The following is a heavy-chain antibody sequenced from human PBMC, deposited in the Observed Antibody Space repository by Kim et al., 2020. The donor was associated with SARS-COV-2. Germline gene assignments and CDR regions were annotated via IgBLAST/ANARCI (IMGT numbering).Heavy chain of an antibody. Sequence: GSLRLSCAASGFTFSSYAMHWVRQAPGKGLEWVAVISYDGSNKYYADSVKGRFTISRDNSKNTLYLQMNSLRAEDTAVYYCASGYCSSTSCYPFDYWGQ. J-gene: IGHJ4*02. CDR3: ASGYCSSTSCYPFDY. CDR1: GFTFSSYA. V-gene: IGHV3-30-3*01. CDR2: ISYDGSNK. D-gene: IGHD2-2*01.